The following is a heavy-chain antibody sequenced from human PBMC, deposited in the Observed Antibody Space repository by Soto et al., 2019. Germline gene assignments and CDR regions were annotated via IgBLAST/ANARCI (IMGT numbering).Heavy chain of an antibody. Sequence: QVQLVESGGGVVQPGRSLRLSCAASGFTFSSYGMHWVRQAPGKGLEWVAVIWYDGSNKYYADSVKGRFTISRDNSKNTLYLQMNSLRDEDTAVYYCARADIVVVVAATEDFDYWGQGTLVTVSS. J-gene: IGHJ4*02. CDR3: ARADIVVVVAATEDFDY. CDR2: IWYDGSNK. CDR1: GFTFSSYG. D-gene: IGHD2-15*01. V-gene: IGHV3-33*01.